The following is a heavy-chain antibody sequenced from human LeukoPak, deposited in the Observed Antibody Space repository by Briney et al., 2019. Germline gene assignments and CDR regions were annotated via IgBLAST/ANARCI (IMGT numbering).Heavy chain of an antibody. V-gene: IGHV1-8*01. CDR1: GYTFTSYD. D-gene: IGHD3-3*01. CDR2: MNPNSGNT. CDR3: ARGGGGITIFGVVITYYYYYGMDV. J-gene: IGHJ6*02. Sequence: ASVKVSCKASGYTFTSYDINWVRQATGQGLEWMRWMNPNSGNTGYAQKFQGRVTMTRNTSISTAYMELSSLRSEDTAVYYCARGGGGITIFGVVITYYYYYGMDVWGQGTTVTVSS.